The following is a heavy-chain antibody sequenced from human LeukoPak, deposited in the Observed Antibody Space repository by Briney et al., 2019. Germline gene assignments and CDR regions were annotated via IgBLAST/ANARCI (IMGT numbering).Heavy chain of an antibody. D-gene: IGHD2-2*01. V-gene: IGHV3-43*01. CDR2: ISRDGTYQ. J-gene: IGHJ4*02. Sequence: GGSLRLSCAASGFPFDDFTMHWVRQLPGKGLQWVSLISRDGTYQYYEDSVKGRFTISRHNSRNTLFLDMKSLTTDDSGLYYCARDDQTYCSSSTCYGGAFESWGQGTLVIVSS. CDR1: GFPFDDFT. CDR3: ARDDQTYCSSSTCYGGAFES.